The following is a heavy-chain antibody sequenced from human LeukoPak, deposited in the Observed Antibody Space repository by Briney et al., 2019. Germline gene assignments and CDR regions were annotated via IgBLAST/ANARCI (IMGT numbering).Heavy chain of an antibody. J-gene: IGHJ4*02. Sequence: SETLSLTCTVSGGSISSYYWSWIRQPPGKGLEWIGYIYYSGNTNYNPSLKSRVTISVDTSKNQIPLKLSSVTAADTAVYHCARVTMVRGVRGFDYWGQGTLVTVSS. V-gene: IGHV4-59*01. D-gene: IGHD3-10*01. CDR3: ARVTMVRGVRGFDY. CDR1: GGSISSYY. CDR2: IYYSGNT.